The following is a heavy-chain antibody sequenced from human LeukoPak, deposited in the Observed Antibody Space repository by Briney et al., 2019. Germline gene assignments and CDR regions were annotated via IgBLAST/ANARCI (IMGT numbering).Heavy chain of an antibody. CDR1: AGSISSFY. J-gene: IGHJ4*02. V-gene: IGHV4-59*03. CDR3: ATLGDFPFDY. CDR2: MYHGGSP. D-gene: IGHD4-17*01. Sequence: PSETLSLTCTVSAGSISSFYWSWIRQSPEKGLEWIGYMYHGGSPNYNPSLKSRVTMSIDASKKQFSLKLSSVTAADTAVYYCATLGDFPFDYWGQGTLVTVSS.